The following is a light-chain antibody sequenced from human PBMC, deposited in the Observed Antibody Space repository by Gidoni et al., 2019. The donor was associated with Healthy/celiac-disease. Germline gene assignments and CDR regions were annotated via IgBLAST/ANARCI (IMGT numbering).Light chain of an antibody. Sequence: EIVLTQSPGTLSLSPGERATLSCRASQSVGSSNLAWYPQKPGQAPRLLIYGASSRATGIPDRFSGSGSGSDFTLTISRLEPDDFAVYFCQQYGSSFTFXGXTKVEIK. CDR1: QSVGSSN. CDR3: QQYGSSFT. J-gene: IGKJ4*01. V-gene: IGKV3-20*01. CDR2: GAS.